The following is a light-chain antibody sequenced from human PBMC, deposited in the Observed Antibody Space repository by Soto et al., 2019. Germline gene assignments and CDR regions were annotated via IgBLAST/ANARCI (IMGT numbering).Light chain of an antibody. V-gene: IGKV1-5*03. CDR2: KAS. Sequence: DILMTQSPATLSGSPGDRVTLTCRASQSIGSRLAWYQQKPGQAPKLLIYKASSLTSGIPSRFSGSGSGTEFTLTISSLQPDDFATYYCQQYNSYSVTFGQGTKVDI. CDR3: QQYNSYSVT. CDR1: QSIGSR. J-gene: IGKJ1*01.